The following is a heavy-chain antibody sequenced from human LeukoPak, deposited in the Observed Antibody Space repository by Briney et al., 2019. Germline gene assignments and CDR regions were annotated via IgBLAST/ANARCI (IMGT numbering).Heavy chain of an antibody. D-gene: IGHD3-3*01. CDR1: GYTFTGYY. V-gene: IGHV1-2*02. Sequence: GASVKVSCKASGYTFTGYYMHWVRQAPGQGLEWMGWINPNSGGTNYAQKFQGRVTMTRDTSISTAYMELSRLRSDDTAVYYCARDGQYYDFWSGYPEVPPYGMDVWGQGTTVTVSS. CDR2: INPNSGGT. J-gene: IGHJ6*02. CDR3: ARDGQYYDFWSGYPEVPPYGMDV.